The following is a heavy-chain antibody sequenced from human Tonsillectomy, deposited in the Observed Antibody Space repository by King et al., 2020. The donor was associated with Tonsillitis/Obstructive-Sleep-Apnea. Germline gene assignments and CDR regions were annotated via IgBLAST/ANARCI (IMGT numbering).Heavy chain of an antibody. CDR1: GFTFSDYY. V-gene: IGHV3-11*05. Sequence: VQLVESGGGLVKPGGSLRLSCAASGFTFSDYYMSWIRQAPGKGLEWLSSISSSSSYTNYADSVKGRFTISRDNAKNSLYLQRNSLGAEDAAVYYCARDTELYCSSTSGYIADDAFGIWGQGTTVTVSS. CDR3: ARDTELYCSSTSGYIADDAFGI. CDR2: ISSSSSYT. J-gene: IGHJ3*02. D-gene: IGHD2-2*02.